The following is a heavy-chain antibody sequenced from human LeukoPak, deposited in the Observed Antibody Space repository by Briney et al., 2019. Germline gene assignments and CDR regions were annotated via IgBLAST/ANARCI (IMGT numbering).Heavy chain of an antibody. Sequence: PGGSLRLSCAASGFTFSHYWMSWVRKAPGKGLEWVAYIKKTGSETYYVDSVKGRFTITRDNTRNSLFLQMYNLRVEDTAVYFCAREDGYCSGGDCYSYFDSWGQGTLVTVSS. J-gene: IGHJ4*02. CDR1: GFTFSHYW. D-gene: IGHD2-15*01. CDR3: AREDGYCSGGDCYSYFDS. V-gene: IGHV3-7*01. CDR2: IKKTGSET.